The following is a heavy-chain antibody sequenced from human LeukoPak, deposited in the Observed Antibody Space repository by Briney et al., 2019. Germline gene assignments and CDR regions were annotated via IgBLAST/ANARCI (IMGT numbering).Heavy chain of an antibody. V-gene: IGHV1-2*02. D-gene: IGHD4-17*01. J-gene: IGHJ4*02. Sequence: ASVKVSCKASGYTFTGYYMHWVRQAPGQGLEWMGWINPNSGGTNYAQKFQGRVTMTRDTSISTAYMELSGLRSDDTAVYYCARWQLYGDYEFDYWGQGTLVTVSS. CDR3: ARWQLYGDYEFDY. CDR1: GYTFTGYY. CDR2: INPNSGGT.